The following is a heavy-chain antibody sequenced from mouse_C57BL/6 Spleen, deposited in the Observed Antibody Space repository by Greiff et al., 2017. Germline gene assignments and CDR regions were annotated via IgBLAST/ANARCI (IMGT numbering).Heavy chain of an antibody. V-gene: IGHV3-6*01. CDR1: GYSITSGYY. D-gene: IGHD2-5*01. Sequence: EVQRVESGPGLVKPSQSLSLTCSVTGYSITSGYYWNWIRQFPGNKLEWMGYISYDGSNNYNPSLKNRISITRDTSKNQFFLKLNSVTTEDTATYYCAREEDYSNYGYAMDYWGQGTSVTVSS. CDR2: ISYDGSN. CDR3: AREEDYSNYGYAMDY. J-gene: IGHJ4*01.